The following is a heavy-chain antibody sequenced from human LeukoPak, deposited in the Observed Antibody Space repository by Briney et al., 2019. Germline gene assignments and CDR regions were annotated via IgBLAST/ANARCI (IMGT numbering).Heavy chain of an antibody. CDR1: GGSISSSSYY. D-gene: IGHD5-12*01. CDR3: AREVVTQAIYSGYDAFEI. J-gene: IGHJ3*02. Sequence: SETLSLTCTVSGGSISSSSYYWGWIRQPPGKGLEWIGSIYYSGSTYYNPSLKSRVTISVDTSKNQFSLKLSSVTAADTAVYYCAREVVTQAIYSGYDAFEIWGQGTMVTVSS. CDR2: IYYSGST. V-gene: IGHV4-39*07.